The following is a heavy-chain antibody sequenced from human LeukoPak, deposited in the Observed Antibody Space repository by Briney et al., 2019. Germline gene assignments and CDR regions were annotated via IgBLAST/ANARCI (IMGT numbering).Heavy chain of an antibody. D-gene: IGHD3-3*01. CDR1: GYSFTSYW. CDR3: ARTGADFWSGLDI. Sequence: GESLKISCKGSGYSFTSYWIGWVRQMPGKGLEWMGIIYPGESDTRYSPSFQGQVTISADKSISTAYLQWSSLKASDTAMYYCARTGADFWSGLDIWGQGTMVTVSS. CDR2: IYPGESDT. V-gene: IGHV5-51*01. J-gene: IGHJ3*02.